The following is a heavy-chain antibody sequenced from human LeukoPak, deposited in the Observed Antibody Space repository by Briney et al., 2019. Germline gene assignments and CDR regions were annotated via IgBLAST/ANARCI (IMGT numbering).Heavy chain of an antibody. D-gene: IGHD3-10*01. CDR2: IYYSGST. CDR1: GGSISSYY. CDR3: ARATPMVRGVPRYYFDC. J-gene: IGHJ4*02. V-gene: IGHV4-59*01. Sequence: SETLSLTCTVSGGSISSYYWSWIRQPPGKGLEWIGYIYYSGSTNYNPSLKSRVTISVDTSKNQFSLKLSSVTAADTAIYYCARATPMVRGVPRYYFDCWGQGTLVTVSS.